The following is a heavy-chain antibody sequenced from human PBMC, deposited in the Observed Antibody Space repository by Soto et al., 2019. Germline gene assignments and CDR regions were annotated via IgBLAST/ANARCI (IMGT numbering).Heavy chain of an antibody. CDR2: IIPILGIA. J-gene: IGHJ6*02. D-gene: IGHD6-13*01. CDR3: ARSIAESAAGVGGMDV. V-gene: IGHV1-69*02. CDR1: GGTFSSYT. Sequence: QVQLVQSGAEVKKPGFSVKISCKASGGTFSSYTISWVRQAPGQGPEWMGRIIPILGIANYAQKFQGRVTITXXKXKXXGYMELSSLRSEDTAVYYCARSIAESAAGVGGMDVWGQGTTVTVSS.